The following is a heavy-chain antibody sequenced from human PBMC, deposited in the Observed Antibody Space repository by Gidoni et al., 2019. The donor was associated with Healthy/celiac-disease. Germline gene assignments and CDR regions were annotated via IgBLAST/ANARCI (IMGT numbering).Heavy chain of an antibody. CDR3: ARAFLGYCSGGSCLNLDY. D-gene: IGHD2-15*01. Sequence: QVQLQQWCAGLLKPSDTLSPPFAVYGGSFRGYYWSWLRQPPGKGLEWIGEINPSGSTNYNPSLKSRVTISGDTSKKQFSLKLSSVTAADTAVYYCARAFLGYCSGGSCLNLDYWGQGTLVTVSS. V-gene: IGHV4-34*01. CDR2: INPSGST. CDR1: GGSFRGYY. J-gene: IGHJ4*02.